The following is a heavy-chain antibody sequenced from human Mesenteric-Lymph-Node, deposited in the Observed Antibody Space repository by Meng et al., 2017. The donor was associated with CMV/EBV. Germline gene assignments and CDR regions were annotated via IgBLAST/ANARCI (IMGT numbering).Heavy chain of an antibody. CDR1: GGSFSGYY. D-gene: IGHD4-23*01. CDR2: INHSGST. J-gene: IGHJ4*02. CDR3: ARHQRWLKSEGGFNY. Sequence: VQLPQGGAGRLKPSETLSLTCAVYGGSFSGYYWSWIRQPPGKGLEWIGEINHSGSTNYNPSLKSRVTISVDTSKNQFSLKLSSVTAADTAVYYCARHQRWLKSEGGFNYWGQGTLVTVSS. V-gene: IGHV4-34*01.